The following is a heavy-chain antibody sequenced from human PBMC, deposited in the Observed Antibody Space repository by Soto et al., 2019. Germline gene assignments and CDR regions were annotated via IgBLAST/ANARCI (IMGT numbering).Heavy chain of an antibody. CDR3: AKDRYGDYGGIDY. CDR2: ITGSGGST. D-gene: IGHD4-17*01. V-gene: IGHV3-23*01. CDR1: GFTFRNYV. J-gene: IGHJ4*02. Sequence: PGGSLRLSCTASGFTFRNYVMSWVRQAPGKGLEWVSVITGSGGSTYYADSVKGRFTISRDTSKNTLFLQMNSLRAEDTAVYYCAKDRYGDYGGIDYWGQGTMVTVSS.